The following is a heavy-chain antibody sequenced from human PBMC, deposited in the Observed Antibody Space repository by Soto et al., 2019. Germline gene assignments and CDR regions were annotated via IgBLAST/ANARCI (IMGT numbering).Heavy chain of an antibody. J-gene: IGHJ6*02. V-gene: IGHV4-59*02. D-gene: IGHD3-3*01. CDR3: ARGEWFLRGYGMDV. CDR1: GDSVSTAY. Sequence: QVQLQESGPGLVKPSETLSLTRTVSGDSVSTAYWSWIRQPPGKRLEYIGFIYNGGSPNYNPSLESRVTISPDTSKNQFSLKLTSVTAADTAVYYCARGEWFLRGYGMDVWGRGTTVTVS. CDR2: IYNGGSP.